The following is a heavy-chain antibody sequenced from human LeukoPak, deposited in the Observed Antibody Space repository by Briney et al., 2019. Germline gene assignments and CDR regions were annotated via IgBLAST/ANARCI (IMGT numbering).Heavy chain of an antibody. CDR1: GFTFSSYS. CDR3: ARRPRDFVVPAAINYYMDV. Sequence: GGSLRLSCAASGFTFSSYSMNWVRQAPGKGLEWVSSISSSSSYIYYADSVKGRFTISRDNAKNSLYLQMNSLRAEDTAVYYCARRPRDFVVPAAINYYMDVWGKGTTVTVSS. J-gene: IGHJ6*03. D-gene: IGHD2-2*01. CDR2: ISSSSSYI. V-gene: IGHV3-21*01.